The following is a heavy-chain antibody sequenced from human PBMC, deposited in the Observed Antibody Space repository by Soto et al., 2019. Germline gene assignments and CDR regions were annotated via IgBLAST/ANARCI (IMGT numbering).Heavy chain of an antibody. Sequence: GGSLRLSCAASGFTFSSYAMHWVRQAPGKGLEWVAVISYDGSNKYYADSVKGRFTISRDNSKNTLYLQMNSLRAEDTAVYYCAREAITMIVVVITFDYWGQGTLVTVSS. D-gene: IGHD3-22*01. CDR1: GFTFSSYA. J-gene: IGHJ4*02. CDR3: AREAITMIVVVITFDY. CDR2: ISYDGSNK. V-gene: IGHV3-30-3*01.